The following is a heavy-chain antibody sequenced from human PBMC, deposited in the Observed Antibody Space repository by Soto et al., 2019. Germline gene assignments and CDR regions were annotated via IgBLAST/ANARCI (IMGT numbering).Heavy chain of an antibody. CDR1: GGTFSSYA. J-gene: IGHJ4*01. Sequence: SVKVSCKASGGTFSSYAISWVRQAPGQGLEWMGGIIPIFGTANYAQKFQGRVTITADESTSTAYMELSSLRSEDTAVYYCARDPREYYYDSSGYYPRYYFDYWG. V-gene: IGHV1-69*13. CDR2: IIPIFGTA. CDR3: ARDPREYYYDSSGYYPRYYFDY. D-gene: IGHD3-22*01.